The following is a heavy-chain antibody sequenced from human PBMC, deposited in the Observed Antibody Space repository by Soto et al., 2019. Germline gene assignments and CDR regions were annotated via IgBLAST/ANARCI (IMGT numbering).Heavy chain of an antibody. Sequence: GESLRLSCVASGFTFSNYYMSWIRQAPGKGLEWVSYISSTGRTIYYADSVKGRFTVSRDNAQNSLSLKLNSLRVEDTAVYYCARSHSSGWEFDYWGQGTQVTVSS. CDR1: GFTFSNYY. D-gene: IGHD6-19*01. V-gene: IGHV3-11*01. J-gene: IGHJ4*02. CDR3: ARSHSSGWEFDY. CDR2: ISSTGRTI.